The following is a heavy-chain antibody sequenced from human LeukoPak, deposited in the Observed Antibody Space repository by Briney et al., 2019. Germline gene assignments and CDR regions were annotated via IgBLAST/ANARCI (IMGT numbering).Heavy chain of an antibody. D-gene: IGHD6-13*01. CDR2: ISYDGSNK. CDR1: GFTFSSYA. CDR3: ARAGSSWFLYNWFDP. V-gene: IGHV3-30-3*01. Sequence: GRSLRLSCAASGFTFSSYAMHWVRQAPGKGLEWVAVISYDGSNKYYADSVKGRFTISRDNSKNTLYLQMNSLRAEDTAVYYCARAGSSWFLYNWFDPWGQGTLVTVSS. J-gene: IGHJ5*02.